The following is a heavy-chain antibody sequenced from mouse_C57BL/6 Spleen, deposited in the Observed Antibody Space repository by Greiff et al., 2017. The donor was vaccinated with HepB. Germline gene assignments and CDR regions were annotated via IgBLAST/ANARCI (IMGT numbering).Heavy chain of an antibody. CDR3: ARSAYYGSSYWYFDV. D-gene: IGHD1-1*01. CDR1: GYTFTSYW. J-gene: IGHJ1*03. Sequence: QVQLQQPGAELVKPGASVKLSSKASGYTFTSYWMQWVKQRPGQGLEWIGEIDPSDSYTNYNQKFKGKATLTVDTSSSTAYMQLSSLTSEDSAVYYCARSAYYGSSYWYFDVWGTGTTVTVSS. V-gene: IGHV1-50*01. CDR2: IDPSDSYT.